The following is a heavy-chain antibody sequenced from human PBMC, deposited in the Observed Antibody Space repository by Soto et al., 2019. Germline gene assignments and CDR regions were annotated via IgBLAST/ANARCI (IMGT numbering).Heavy chain of an antibody. Sequence: ASLKVSCKASGYTFTGYGIHWVRQAPGQGLEWMGWINPNSGGTNYAQKFQGWVTMTRDTSISTAYMELSRLRSDDTAVYYCAIAKLHRSRWSPYRGQGTLVTVST. CDR3: AIAKLHRSRWSPY. D-gene: IGHD6-13*01. J-gene: IGHJ4*02. CDR2: INPNSGGT. V-gene: IGHV1-2*04. CDR1: GYTFTGYG.